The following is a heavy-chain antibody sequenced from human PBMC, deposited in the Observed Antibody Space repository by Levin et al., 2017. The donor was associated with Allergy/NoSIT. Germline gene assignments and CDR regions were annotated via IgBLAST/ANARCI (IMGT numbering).Heavy chain of an antibody. CDR2: SYYSGST. V-gene: IGHV4-59*01. J-gene: IGHJ4*02. CDR3: ARRDYGDYFDY. CDR1: DASITDYY. Sequence: WGSLRLSCTVSDASITDYYWTWIRQPPGKGLEWIGHSYYSGSTNYNPSLKSRVTISIDTSKNQFSLKLSSVTAADTAVYYCARRDYGDYFDYWGQGTLVTVSS. D-gene: IGHD4-17*01.